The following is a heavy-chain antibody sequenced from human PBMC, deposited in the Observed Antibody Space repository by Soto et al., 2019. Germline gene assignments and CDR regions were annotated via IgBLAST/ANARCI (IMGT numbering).Heavy chain of an antibody. Sequence: GGSLRLSCAASGLTFINAWMNSVRQAPGKGLEWVGRIKSKKDGGATEYSATVKDRFTISRDDSKDTLYLQMNSLKTEDTAVYYCTTDAEWSIWGQGTMVTVSS. D-gene: IGHD2-8*01. CDR3: TTDAEWSI. J-gene: IGHJ3*02. V-gene: IGHV3-15*07. CDR2: IKSKKDGGAT. CDR1: GLTFINAW.